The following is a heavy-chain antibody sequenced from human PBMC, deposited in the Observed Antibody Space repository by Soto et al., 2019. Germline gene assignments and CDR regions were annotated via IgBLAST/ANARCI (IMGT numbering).Heavy chain of an antibody. V-gene: IGHV1-3*01. J-gene: IGHJ4*02. D-gene: IGHD2-15*01. CDR2: INAGNGNT. CDR3: ARGPGGPDGPGDY. CDR1: GYIGTNYA. Sequence: QVQFVQSGAEVKKPWASVKVSCKASGYIGTNYAMHWVRQAPGQRLAWMGGINAGNGNTKYSQRIQRRVTITRDTSASTAYMERSSLRSEDTAVYYCARGPGGPDGPGDYWGQGTLVPVSS.